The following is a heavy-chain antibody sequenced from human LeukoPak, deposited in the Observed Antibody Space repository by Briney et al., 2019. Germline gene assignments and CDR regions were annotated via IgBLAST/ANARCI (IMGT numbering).Heavy chain of an antibody. CDR1: GFTFSSYW. CDR2: ISGSGGSA. Sequence: GGSLRLSCAASGFTFSSYWMSWVRQAPGKGLEWVSAISGSGGSAYYADSVKGRFTISRDNSKNTLYLQMNSLRAEDTAVYYCAKDRGYSYGFAYFFDYWGQGTLVTVSS. CDR3: AKDRGYSYGFAYFFDY. J-gene: IGHJ4*02. V-gene: IGHV3-23*01. D-gene: IGHD5-18*01.